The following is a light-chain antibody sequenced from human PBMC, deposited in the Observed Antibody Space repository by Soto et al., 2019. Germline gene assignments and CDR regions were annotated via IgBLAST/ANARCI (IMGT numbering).Light chain of an antibody. Sequence: QSALTQPASVSGSPGQSISISCTGTSSDVGRYNYVSWYQQHPGKAPKLMIYEVSNRPSGVSDRFSGSKSGNTASLTISGLQAEDEADHYCSSKRRGTAVVFGTGTKVTVL. CDR1: SSDVGRYNY. V-gene: IGLV2-14*01. CDR3: SSKRRGTAVV. CDR2: EVS. J-gene: IGLJ1*01.